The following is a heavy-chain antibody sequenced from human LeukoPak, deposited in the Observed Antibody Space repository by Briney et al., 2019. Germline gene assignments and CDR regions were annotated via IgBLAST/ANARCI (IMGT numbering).Heavy chain of an antibody. Sequence: GGSLTLSCVDSGLFFSVHYMSWVRQGPGKGLEWVAKTNPDGTETSYVDSVKGRFTISRNNAKNSLYLQMNSLRDEDTAVYYCVRDHWWSFDAWGQGTLVTVSS. V-gene: IGHV3-7*01. J-gene: IGHJ4*02. D-gene: IGHD2-15*01. CDR3: VRDHWWSFDA. CDR2: TNPDGTET. CDR1: GLFFSVHY.